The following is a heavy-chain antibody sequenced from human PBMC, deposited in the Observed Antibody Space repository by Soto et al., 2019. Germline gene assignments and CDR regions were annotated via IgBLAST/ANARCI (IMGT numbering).Heavy chain of an antibody. J-gene: IGHJ4*02. CDR2: ISSGSSNI. V-gene: IGHV3-21*01. CDR1: GFAFMSYN. CDR3: ASATVVAGTFDF. D-gene: IGHD2-15*01. Sequence: PGGSLRLSCAGSGFAFMSYNMNWVRQSPGKGLEWVASISSGSSNIYYADSVKGRFTISRDNAKNSLYLQMDSLRAEDSAVYYCASATVVAGTFDFWGQGTLVTVSS.